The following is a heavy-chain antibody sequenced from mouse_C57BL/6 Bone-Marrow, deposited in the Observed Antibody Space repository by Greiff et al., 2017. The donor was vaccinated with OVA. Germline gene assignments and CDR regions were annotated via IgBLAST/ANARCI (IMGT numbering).Heavy chain of an antibody. CDR2: ISDGGSYT. CDR3: ARYYGSLAY. D-gene: IGHD1-1*01. J-gene: IGHJ3*01. Sequence: EVQGVESGGGLVKPGGSLKLSCAASGFTFSSYAMSWVRQTPEKRLEWVATISDGGSYTYYPDNVKGRFTISRDNAKNNLYLQMSHLKSEDTAMYYCARYYGSLAYWGQGTLVTVSA. V-gene: IGHV5-4*01. CDR1: GFTFSSYA.